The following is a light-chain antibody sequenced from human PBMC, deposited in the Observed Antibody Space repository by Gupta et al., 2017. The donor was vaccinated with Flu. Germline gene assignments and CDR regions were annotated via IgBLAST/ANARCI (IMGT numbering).Light chain of an antibody. V-gene: IGKV1-16*01. CDR1: QGSINN. J-gene: IGKJ5*01. CDR2: DAS. CDR3: QQYDSDPPT. Sequence: DIQMTQSPSSLSASVGDRVTITCRASQGSINNLAWFQQKPGQAPKSLIHDASSLQSGVPARFGGSGSRTVFPLTISSLQPEDVATYCCQQYDSDPPTFGQGTRLDMK.